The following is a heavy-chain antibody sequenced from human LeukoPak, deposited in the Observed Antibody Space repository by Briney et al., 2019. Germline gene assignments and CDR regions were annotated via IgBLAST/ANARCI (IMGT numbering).Heavy chain of an antibody. V-gene: IGHV3-9*01. CDR2: ISWNSGSI. J-gene: IGHJ4*02. CDR3: AKDMMPHYYDSSGYSY. Sequence: GRSLRLSCAASGFTFDDYAMHWVRQAPGKGLEWVSGISWNSGSIGYADSVEGRFTISRDNAKNSLYLQMNSLRAEDTALYYCAKDMMPHYYDSSGYSYWGQGTLVTVSS. D-gene: IGHD3-22*01. CDR1: GFTFDDYA.